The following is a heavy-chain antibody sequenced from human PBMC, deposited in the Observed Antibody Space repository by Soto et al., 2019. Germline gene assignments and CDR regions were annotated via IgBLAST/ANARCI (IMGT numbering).Heavy chain of an antibody. CDR2: IWYDGNNK. Sequence: PGGSLRLSCAASGFTFSSYGMHWIRQAPGKGLEWVAVIWYDGNNKNYADSVKGRFTISRDNSKNTLYMEMNSLRAEDTAVYYCAKEQDSTMATTFDYWGQGILVTVSS. CDR3: AKEQDSTMATTFDY. CDR1: GFTFSSYG. V-gene: IGHV3-33*06. J-gene: IGHJ4*02. D-gene: IGHD5-18*01.